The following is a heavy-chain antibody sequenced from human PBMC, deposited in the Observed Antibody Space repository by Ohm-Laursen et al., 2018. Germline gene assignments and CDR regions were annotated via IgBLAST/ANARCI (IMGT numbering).Heavy chain of an antibody. J-gene: IGHJ4*02. Sequence: SLRLSCAASGFTFSDHYMSWIRRAPGKGLESVSYISGSGSTIHYGDSVKGRFTISRDNSRNTLDLQMNSLRVEDTALYYCARDIDWVAFDYWGQGTLVTVSS. CDR3: ARDIDWVAFDY. D-gene: IGHD3-9*01. V-gene: IGHV3-11*01. CDR1: GFTFSDHY. CDR2: ISGSGSTI.